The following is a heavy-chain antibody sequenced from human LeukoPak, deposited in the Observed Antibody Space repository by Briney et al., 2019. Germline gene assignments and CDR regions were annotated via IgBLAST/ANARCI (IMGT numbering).Heavy chain of an antibody. CDR3: ARRGYQTGYYYMDV. CDR1: GFTFSSYS. CDR2: ISSSSSTI. V-gene: IGHV3-48*01. Sequence: GGSLRLSCAASGFTFSSYSMNWVRQAPGKGLEWVSSISSSSSTIYYADSVKGRFTISRDNAKNSLYLQMNSLRAEDTAVYYCARRGYQTGYYYMDVWGKGTTVTVSS. J-gene: IGHJ6*03. D-gene: IGHD1-14*01.